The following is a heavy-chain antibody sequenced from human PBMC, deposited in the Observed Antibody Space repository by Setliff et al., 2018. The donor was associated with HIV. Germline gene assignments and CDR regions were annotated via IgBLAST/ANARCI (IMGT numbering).Heavy chain of an antibody. D-gene: IGHD2-15*01. CDR3: ALTGHRLLRGYMDV. J-gene: IGHJ6*03. CDR2: LYVSGDT. CDR1: DDPISSYY. Sequence: SETLSLTCYVTDDPISSYYWSWVRQPAGKGLEWIGRLYVSGDTNYNPSLKSRVTMSLDTSKKHFSLNLKSVTAADTAVYYCALTGHRLLRGYMDVWAKGPRSPS. V-gene: IGHV4-4*07.